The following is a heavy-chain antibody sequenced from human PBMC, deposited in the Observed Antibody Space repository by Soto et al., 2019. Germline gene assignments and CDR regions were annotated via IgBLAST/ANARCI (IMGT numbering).Heavy chain of an antibody. V-gene: IGHV3-23*01. CDR2: ISGSGGST. Sequence: AGGSLRLSCAASGFTFSSYAMSWVRQAPGKGLEWVSAISGSGGSTYYADSVKGRFTISRDNSKNTLYLQMNSLRAEDTAVYYCANSPPLWSGYRNRYYYMDVWGKGTTVTVSS. CDR3: ANSPPLWSGYRNRYYYMDV. D-gene: IGHD3-3*01. CDR1: GFTFSSYA. J-gene: IGHJ6*03.